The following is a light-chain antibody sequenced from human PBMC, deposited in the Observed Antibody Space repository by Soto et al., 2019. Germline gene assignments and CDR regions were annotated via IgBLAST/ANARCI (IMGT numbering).Light chain of an antibody. CDR2: DAS. CDR3: QQYNNWPRT. J-gene: IGKJ1*01. Sequence: EIVMTQSPATLSVSPGGGATLSCRASQSVSRNLAWYQQTRGQAPRLLMFDASTRATGVPARFSGSGSGTDFTLTISSLQSEDSAIYYCQQYNNWPRTFGQGTRVEIK. V-gene: IGKV3-15*01. CDR1: QSVSRN.